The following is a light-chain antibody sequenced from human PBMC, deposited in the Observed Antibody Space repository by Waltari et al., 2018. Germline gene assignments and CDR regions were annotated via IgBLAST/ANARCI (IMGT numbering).Light chain of an antibody. Sequence: DFVMTQSPDSLVVSLGERPPINCMSSQSVLTSSNNKKYLVWYQQKPGQPPKLLISWASTRESGVPDRFSGSGSGTDFTLTISRLQAEDVAVDYCQQYYSTPLTSGGGTKLEIK. V-gene: IGKV4-1*01. J-gene: IGKJ4*01. CDR1: QSVLTSSNNKKY. CDR2: WAS. CDR3: QQYYSTPLT.